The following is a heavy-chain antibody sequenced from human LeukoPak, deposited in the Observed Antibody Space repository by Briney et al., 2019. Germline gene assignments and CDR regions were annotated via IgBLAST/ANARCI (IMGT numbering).Heavy chain of an antibody. V-gene: IGHV3-13*01. CDR3: ARGGIQVSGIDEFDY. CDR1: GFTFIDYD. CDR2: IGIRGDT. J-gene: IGHJ4*02. D-gene: IGHD6-19*01. Sequence: GGSLRLSCAASGFTFIDYDMHWVRQGIGKGLEWVSAIGIRGDTHYSGSVKGRFTISRENAESSLYLQMNSLRAEDTAVYYCARGGIQVSGIDEFDYWGQGTLVTVSS.